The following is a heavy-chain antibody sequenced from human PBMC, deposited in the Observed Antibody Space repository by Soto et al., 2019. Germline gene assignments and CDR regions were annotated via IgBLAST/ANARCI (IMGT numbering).Heavy chain of an antibody. CDR2: IDPSDSYT. V-gene: IGHV5-10-1*03. J-gene: IGHJ4*02. CDR3: ARYDSSGYVKGD. D-gene: IGHD3-22*01. Sequence: EVQLVPSGAEVKKPGESLRISCTGSGYSFTTYWISWVRQMPGKGLEWMGRIDPSDSYTSYSPSFQGHVTISSDKSISTAYLQWSSLKASDTAMYYCARYDSSGYVKGDWGQGTLVTVSS. CDR1: GYSFTTYW.